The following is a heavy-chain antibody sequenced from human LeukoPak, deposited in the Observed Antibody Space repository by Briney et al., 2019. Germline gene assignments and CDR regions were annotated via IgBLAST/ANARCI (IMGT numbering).Heavy chain of an antibody. J-gene: IGHJ3*02. Sequence: ASVKVSCKASGYTFTDYYMHWVRQAPGQRLERMGWINPDSGGTNYPQKFQGRVTMTRDTSISTAYMDLSSLRSDDTAVYYCASGAIGGGAFDIWGQGTMVTVSS. CDR2: INPDSGGT. CDR3: ASGAIGGGAFDI. V-gene: IGHV1-2*02. D-gene: IGHD3-16*01. CDR1: GYTFTDYY.